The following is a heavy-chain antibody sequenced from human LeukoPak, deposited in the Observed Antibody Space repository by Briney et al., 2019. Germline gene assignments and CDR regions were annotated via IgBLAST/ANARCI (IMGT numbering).Heavy chain of an antibody. CDR1: GFTFSNAW. V-gene: IGHV3-15*01. CDR2: IKSKTDGGTT. D-gene: IGHD3-3*01. J-gene: IGHJ4*02. CDR3: TTDFWSAPEVY. Sequence: GGSLRLSCAASGFTFSNAWMSWVRQAPGKGLEWVGRIKSKTDGGTTDYAAPVKGRFTISRDDSKNTLYLQTNSLKTEDTAVYYCTTDFWSAPEVYWGQGTLVTVSS.